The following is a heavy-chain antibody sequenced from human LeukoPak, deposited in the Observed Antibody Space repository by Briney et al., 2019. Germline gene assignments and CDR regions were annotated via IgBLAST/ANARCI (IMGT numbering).Heavy chain of an antibody. Sequence: GGSLRLSCAASGFTFSSYAMSWVRQAPGKGLEWVSAISGSGGSTYYADSVKDRYTISRDNSKNTLYLQMNSLRAEDTAVYYCAKAPGIAVAEAYFFFDYWGQGPLVTVSS. J-gene: IGHJ4*02. CDR3: AKAPGIAVAEAYFFFDY. V-gene: IGHV3-23*01. CDR1: GFTFSSYA. D-gene: IGHD6-19*01. CDR2: ISGSGGST.